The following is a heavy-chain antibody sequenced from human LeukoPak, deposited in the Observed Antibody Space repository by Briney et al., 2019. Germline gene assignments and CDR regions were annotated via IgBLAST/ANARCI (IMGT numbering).Heavy chain of an antibody. CDR1: GFTFSVYG. J-gene: IGHJ5*02. D-gene: IGHD2-15*01. V-gene: IGHV3-30*02. CDR3: AKGGSARHNWFVP. Sequence: PGGSLRLVCAASGFTFSVYGMRWVRQAPGKGRGCVAFIRVDGSNKYQPDSVKGRFTISRDNSRTTLYLKMNSLKPEDTAVYYCAKGGSARHNWFVPWGEGTLVTVSS. CDR2: IRVDGSNK.